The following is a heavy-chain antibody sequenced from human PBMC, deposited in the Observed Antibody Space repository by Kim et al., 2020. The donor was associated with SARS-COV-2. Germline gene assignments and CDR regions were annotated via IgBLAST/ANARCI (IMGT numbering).Heavy chain of an antibody. J-gene: IGHJ6*02. CDR3: ARPVLLQQLTPLLLRYGRLGGDGMDV. Sequence: GGSLRLSCAASGFTFSSYEMNWVRQAPGKGLEWVSYISSSGSTIYYADSVKGRFTISRDNAKNSLYLQMNSLRAEDTAVYYCARPVLLQQLTPLLLRYGRLGGDGMDVWGQGTTVTVSS. D-gene: IGHD6-13*01. V-gene: IGHV3-48*03. CDR2: ISSSGSTI. CDR1: GFTFSSYE.